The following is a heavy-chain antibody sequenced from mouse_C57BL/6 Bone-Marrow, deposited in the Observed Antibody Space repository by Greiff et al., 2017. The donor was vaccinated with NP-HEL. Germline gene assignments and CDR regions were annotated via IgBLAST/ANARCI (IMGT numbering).Heavy chain of an antibody. J-gene: IGHJ2*01. CDR1: GYTFTDYY. CDR3: ARWNYYGSSYFDY. D-gene: IGHD1-1*01. Sequence: QVQLKESGAELVRPGASVKLSCKASGYTFTDYYINWVKQRPGQGLEWIARIYPGSGNTYYNEKFKGKATLTAEKSSSTAYMQLSSLTSEDSAVYVCARWNYYGSSYFDYWGQGTTLTVSS. V-gene: IGHV1-76*01. CDR2: IYPGSGNT.